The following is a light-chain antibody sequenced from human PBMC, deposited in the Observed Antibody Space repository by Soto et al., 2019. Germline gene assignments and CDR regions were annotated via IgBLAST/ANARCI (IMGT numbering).Light chain of an antibody. J-gene: IGKJ2*01. CDR1: QDISNY. Sequence: DIQMTQSPSSLSASVGDRVTITCQASQDISNYLNWYQQKPGKAPKLLIYDASNLETGVPSRFSGRGSWTDVTFTSSSLQPEDIATYYCQQYDKLPWTFGQGTKLEIK. V-gene: IGKV1-33*01. CDR2: DAS. CDR3: QQYDKLPWT.